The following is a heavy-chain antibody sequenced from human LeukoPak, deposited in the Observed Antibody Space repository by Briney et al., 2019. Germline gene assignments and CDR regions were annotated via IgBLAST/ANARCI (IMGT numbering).Heavy chain of an antibody. CDR3: TTGVMITFGGVIVKTFDY. D-gene: IGHD3-16*02. Sequence: GGSLRLSCAASGLTFTNAWMSWVRQAPGKGLEWVGRIKSKTDGGTTDYAAPVKGRFTFSRDDSTNTLYLQINSLQTEDTAVYYCTTGVMITFGGVIVKTFDYWGQGTLVTVSS. CDR1: GLTFTNAW. J-gene: IGHJ4*02. V-gene: IGHV3-15*01. CDR2: IKSKTDGGTT.